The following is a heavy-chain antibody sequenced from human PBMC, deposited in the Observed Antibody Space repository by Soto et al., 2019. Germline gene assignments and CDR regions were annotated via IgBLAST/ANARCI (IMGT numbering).Heavy chain of an antibody. J-gene: IGHJ4*02. V-gene: IGHV3-30*03. D-gene: IGHD5-12*01. CDR2: ISYDGSNK. Sequence: PGGSLRLSCAASGFTFSSYGMHWVRQAPGKGLEWVAVISYDGSNKYYADSVKGRFIISRDDSKNTLSLQMNSLRAEDTAVYYCARDSAWLFDSWGQGTLVTVSS. CDR3: ARDSAWLFDS. CDR1: GFTFSSYG.